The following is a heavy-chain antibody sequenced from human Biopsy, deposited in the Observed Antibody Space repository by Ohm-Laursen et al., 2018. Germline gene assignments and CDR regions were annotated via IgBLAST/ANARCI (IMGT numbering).Heavy chain of an antibody. J-gene: IGHJ4*02. CDR3: ARLGSGDYFPTFFDF. V-gene: IGHV4-31*03. CDR2: IFYSANT. Sequence: TLSLTRIVSGVSINGGRYYWNWIRHHPGKGLEWIGNIFYSANTYYNPSLKSRVTISVDTSKNQFSLKLSSVTAADTAVYYCARLGSGDYFPTFFDFWGQGALVTVSS. D-gene: IGHD5-12*01. CDR1: GVSINGGRYY.